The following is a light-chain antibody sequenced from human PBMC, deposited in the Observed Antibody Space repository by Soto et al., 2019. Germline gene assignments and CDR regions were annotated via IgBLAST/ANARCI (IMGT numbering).Light chain of an antibody. Sequence: QSVVTQPGSVSGSRGQSITISCTGTSSDVGGYNYVSWYQQHPGKAPKFMIYDVSNRPSGVSNRFSGSKSGNTASLTISGLQAEDEADYYCSSYTTSNTRQIVFGTGTKVTVL. V-gene: IGLV2-14*01. CDR3: SSYTTSNTRQIV. J-gene: IGLJ1*01. CDR1: SSDVGGYNY. CDR2: DVS.